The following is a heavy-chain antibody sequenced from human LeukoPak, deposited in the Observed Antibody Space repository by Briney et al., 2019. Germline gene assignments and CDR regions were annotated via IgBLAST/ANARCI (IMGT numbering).Heavy chain of an antibody. J-gene: IGHJ4*02. CDR1: GGSINSYY. Sequence: PWETLSLTCTVSGGSINSYYWSWIRQPPGKGLEGMGYIYYSGTTNYNPSRKSRVTISVDTSKNQFSLKLSSVTAADTDVYYCARRVGTYFDYWGQGTLVTVSS. CDR3: ARRVGTYFDY. V-gene: IGHV4-59*08. CDR2: IYYSGTT. D-gene: IGHD3-10*01.